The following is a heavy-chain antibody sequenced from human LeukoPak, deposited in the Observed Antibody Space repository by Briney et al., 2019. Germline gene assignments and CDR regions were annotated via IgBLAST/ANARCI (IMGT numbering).Heavy chain of an antibody. CDR1: GFTFDDYA. J-gene: IGHJ4*02. V-gene: IGHV3-9*01. CDR2: ISWNSGSI. Sequence: GRSLRLSCAASGFTFDDYAMHWVRQAPGKGLEWVSGISWNSGSIGYADSVKGRFTISRDNAKNSLCLQMNSLRAEDTAVYYCARVPHDYWGQGTLVTVSS. CDR3: ARVPHDY.